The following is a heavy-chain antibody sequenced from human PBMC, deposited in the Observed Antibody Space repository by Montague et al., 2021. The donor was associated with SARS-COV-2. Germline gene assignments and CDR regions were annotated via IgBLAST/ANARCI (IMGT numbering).Heavy chain of an antibody. CDR1: GGSITGYY. J-gene: IGHJ3*01. Sequence: SETLSLTCTVSGGSITGYYWSWLRRSPGKGLEWIAYIYDGGAVNYNPSLGSRVTISTDTSKNQLSLKVNSVTAADTAVYYCVRDQPYGGPRGAYDLWGQGTVVTVSS. CDR2: IYDGGAV. CDR3: VRDQPYGGPRGAYDL. D-gene: IGHD4-23*01. V-gene: IGHV4-59*01.